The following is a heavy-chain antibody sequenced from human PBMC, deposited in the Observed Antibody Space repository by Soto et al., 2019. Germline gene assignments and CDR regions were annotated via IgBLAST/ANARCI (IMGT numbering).Heavy chain of an antibody. CDR3: GIELRYSSSPQFDY. CDR2: IYHSGST. Sequence: QVQLQESGPGLVKPSGTLSLTCAVSGGSISSSNWWSWVRQPPGRGLVWIGEIYHSGSTNYNTSLKRRVSVVVDKSKNQFSLKLSSVTAADTAVYYCGIELRYSSSPQFDYWGQGTLFTVSS. CDR1: GGSISSSNW. J-gene: IGHJ4*02. V-gene: IGHV4-4*02. D-gene: IGHD6-6*01.